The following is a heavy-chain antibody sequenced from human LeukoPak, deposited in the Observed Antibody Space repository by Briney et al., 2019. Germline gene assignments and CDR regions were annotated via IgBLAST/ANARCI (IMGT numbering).Heavy chain of an antibody. CDR1: GGSISSYY. D-gene: IGHD5-18*01. CDR2: IYNSGST. CDR3: ARRRPDTSMVDY. J-gene: IGHJ4*02. Sequence: KPSETLSLTCTVSGGSISSYYWSWIRQPPGKGLEWIGYIYNSGSTYYNPSLKSRVTISIDTSKNQFSLKLSSVTAADTAVYYCARRRPDTSMVDYWGQGTLVLVSS. V-gene: IGHV4-59*08.